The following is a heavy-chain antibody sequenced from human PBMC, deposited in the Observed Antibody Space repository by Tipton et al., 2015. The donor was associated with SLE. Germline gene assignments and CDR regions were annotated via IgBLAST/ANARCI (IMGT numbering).Heavy chain of an antibody. V-gene: IGHV3-7*04. CDR3: ARVVSTGHDY. Sequence: GSLRLSCAASGFTFSSSWMSWVRQAPGIGLEWVANIKPDGSDKYYVDSMKGRFSISRDNARNSLYLQMNSLRAEDTAVYYCARVVSTGHDYWGQGTLVTVSP. D-gene: IGHD2-2*01. CDR2: IKPDGSDK. J-gene: IGHJ4*02. CDR1: GFTFSSSW.